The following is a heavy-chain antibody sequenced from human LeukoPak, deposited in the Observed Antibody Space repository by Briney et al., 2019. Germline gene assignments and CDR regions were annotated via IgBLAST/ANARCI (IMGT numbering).Heavy chain of an antibody. CDR3: ARSLRDGYNSPFFDY. CDR1: GFTFSNAW. J-gene: IGHJ4*02. CDR2: IKSKTDGGTT. V-gene: IGHV3-15*01. Sequence: PGGSLRLSCAASGFTFSNAWMSWVRQAPGKGLEWVGRIKSKTDGGTTDYAAPVKGRFTISRDDSKNTLYLQMNSLKTEDTAVYYCARSLRDGYNSPFFDYWGQGTLVTVSS. D-gene: IGHD5-24*01.